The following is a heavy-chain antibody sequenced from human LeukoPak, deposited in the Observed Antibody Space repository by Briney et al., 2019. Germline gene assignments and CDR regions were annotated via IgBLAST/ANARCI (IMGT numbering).Heavy chain of an antibody. CDR3: TRYLLASYGMDV. Sequence: GGSLRLSCAAYGFTFRTYWMHWVRQVPGKGLVWISRINTDGSSTSHADSVKGRFTISRDNAQNTLYLQMNSLRPEDTAVYYCTRYLLASYGMDVWGQGTTVTVSS. J-gene: IGHJ6*02. D-gene: IGHD2-15*01. V-gene: IGHV3-74*01. CDR2: INTDGSST. CDR1: GFTFRTYW.